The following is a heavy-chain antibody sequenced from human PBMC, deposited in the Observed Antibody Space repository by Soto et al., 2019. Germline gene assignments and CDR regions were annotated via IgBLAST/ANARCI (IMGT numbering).Heavy chain of an antibody. V-gene: IGHV3-48*01. J-gene: IGHJ2*01. CDR1: GFTFSSYS. CDR2: ISSSSSTI. Sequence: EVQLVESGGGLVQPGGSLRLSCAASGFTFSSYSMNWVRQAPGKGLEWVSYISSSSSTIYYADSVKGRFTISRDNGKNSLYLQMNSLRAEDTAVYYCARDRSSSWTNWYFDLWGRGTLVTVSS. CDR3: ARDRSSSWTNWYFDL. D-gene: IGHD6-13*01.